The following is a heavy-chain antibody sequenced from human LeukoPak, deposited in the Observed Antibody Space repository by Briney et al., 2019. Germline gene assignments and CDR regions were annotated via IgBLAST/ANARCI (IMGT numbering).Heavy chain of an antibody. D-gene: IGHD1-26*01. CDR1: GFTVSSNS. CDR2: IYSGGST. Sequence: GGSLRLSCAASGFTVSSNSMTWVRQAPGKGLEWVSVIYSGGSTYYADSVKGRFTISRDNSKNTLYLQMNSLRAEDTAVYYCARFSSGSHLGYFQHWGQGTLVTVSS. J-gene: IGHJ1*01. CDR3: ARFSSGSHLGYFQH. V-gene: IGHV3-53*01.